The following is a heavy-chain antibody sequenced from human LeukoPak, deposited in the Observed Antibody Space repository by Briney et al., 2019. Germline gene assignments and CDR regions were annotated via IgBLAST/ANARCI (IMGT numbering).Heavy chain of an antibody. Sequence: SQTLTLTYARPGGSVTSVDYEWSALSHPPGKDLKWVGYIYYSGSTYYNPSLKSRVTISVDTSKNQFSLKLSSVTAADTAVYYCARNPWYNWNQHAFDIWGQGAMVTVSS. CDR2: IYYSGST. CDR3: ARNPWYNWNQHAFDI. V-gene: IGHV4-30-4*08. CDR1: GGSVTSVDYE. D-gene: IGHD1-1*01. J-gene: IGHJ3*02.